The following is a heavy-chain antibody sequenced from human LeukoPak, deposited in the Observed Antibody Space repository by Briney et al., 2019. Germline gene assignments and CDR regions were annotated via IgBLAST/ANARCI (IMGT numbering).Heavy chain of an antibody. J-gene: IGHJ4*02. CDR3: ARTIGYCTNGVCLVGGPINF. Sequence: SETLSLTCAVYGGSFSGYYWSWIRQPPGKGLEWIGEINHSGSTNYNPSLKSRVTISIDTSKNQFSLRLTSVTAADTALYYCARTIGYCTNGVCLVGGPINFWGQGTLVTVSS. D-gene: IGHD2-8*01. CDR2: INHSGST. V-gene: IGHV4-34*01. CDR1: GGSFSGYY.